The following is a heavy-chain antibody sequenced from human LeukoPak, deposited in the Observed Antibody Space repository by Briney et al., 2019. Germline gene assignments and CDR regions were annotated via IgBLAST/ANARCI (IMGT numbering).Heavy chain of an antibody. Sequence: GGSLRLACAASGFTFSTYSMNWVRQAPGQGLEWVSYISSLGSTIYYADSVKGRFTISRDNAKNSLYLQMNSLRAEDTAVYYCARGEQEMATMSIDYWGQGTLVTVSS. J-gene: IGHJ4*02. CDR1: GFTFSTYS. D-gene: IGHD5-24*01. V-gene: IGHV3-48*01. CDR3: ARGEQEMATMSIDY. CDR2: ISSLGSTI.